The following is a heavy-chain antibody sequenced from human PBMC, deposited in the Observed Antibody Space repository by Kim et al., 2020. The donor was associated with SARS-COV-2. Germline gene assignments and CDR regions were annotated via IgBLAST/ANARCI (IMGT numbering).Heavy chain of an antibody. J-gene: IGHJ4*02. CDR3: ARGVPYGGPQLGRNYFDY. Sequence: RSRVTISVDTSKNQFSLKLSSVTAADTAVYYWARGVPYGGPQLGRNYFDYWGQGTLVTVSS. V-gene: IGHV4-31*02. D-gene: IGHD6-13*01.